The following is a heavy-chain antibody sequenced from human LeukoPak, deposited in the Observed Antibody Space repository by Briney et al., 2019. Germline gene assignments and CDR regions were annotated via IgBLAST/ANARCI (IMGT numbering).Heavy chain of an antibody. Sequence: SETLSLTCTVSGGSISSYYWSWIRQLPGKGLEWIGYIYYSGSTNYNPSLKSRVTISVDTSKNQFSLKLSSVTAADTAVYYCSRGSGFLEWLLPFDYWGQGTLVTVSS. CDR3: SRGSGFLEWLLPFDY. CDR2: IYYSGST. J-gene: IGHJ4*02. D-gene: IGHD3-3*01. V-gene: IGHV4-59*01. CDR1: GGSISSYY.